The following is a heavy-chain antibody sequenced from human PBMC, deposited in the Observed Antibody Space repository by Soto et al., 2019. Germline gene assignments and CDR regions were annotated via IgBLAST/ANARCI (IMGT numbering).Heavy chain of an antibody. CDR2: IIASGITT. D-gene: IGHD3-10*01. CDR3: ARDLRGPLAGTWDFDL. V-gene: IGHV3-23*01. J-gene: IGHJ2*01. Sequence: EVQLLESGGGLVQPGGSLRLSCEASGFTFSSYSMGWVRQAPGMGMEWVSAIIASGITTSSAASVKGRFSISRDNSKNTLYWQMNSLRAEDTATYSCARDLRGPLAGTWDFDLWGRGTLLTVSS. CDR1: GFTFSSYS.